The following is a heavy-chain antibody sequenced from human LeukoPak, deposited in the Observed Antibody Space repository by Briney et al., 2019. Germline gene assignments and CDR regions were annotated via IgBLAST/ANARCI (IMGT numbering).Heavy chain of an antibody. CDR2: ISPYNGNT. J-gene: IGHJ4*02. D-gene: IGHD6-19*01. Sequence: ASVKVSCKASGYDFTSVGITWVRQAPGQGLEWMGWISPYNGNTRYVQKLQGRVTMTTDTSTSTAYMELRSLGFDDTAVYYCARAGSGSGWYFDYWGQGTLVTVPS. V-gene: IGHV1-18*01. CDR1: GYDFTSVG. CDR3: ARAGSGSGWYFDY.